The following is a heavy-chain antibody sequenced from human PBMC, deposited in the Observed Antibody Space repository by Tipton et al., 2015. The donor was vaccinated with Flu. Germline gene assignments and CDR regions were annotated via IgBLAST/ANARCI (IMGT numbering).Heavy chain of an antibody. CDR2: IYTSGST. J-gene: IGHJ4*02. V-gene: IGHV4-61*02. CDR1: GGSISSGSYY. Sequence: LRLSCTVSGGSISSGSYYWIWIRQPAGKGLVWIGRIYTSGSTNYNPSLKSRVTISADTSKNQFSLNLSSVTAADTAVYYCGRVRSYYDSSGNYYAFDYWGKGTLVTVSS. CDR3: GRVRSYYDSSGNYYAFDY. D-gene: IGHD3-22*01.